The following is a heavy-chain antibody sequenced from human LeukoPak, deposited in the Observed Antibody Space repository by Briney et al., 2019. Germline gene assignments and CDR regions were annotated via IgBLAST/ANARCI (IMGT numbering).Heavy chain of an antibody. J-gene: IGHJ4*02. D-gene: IGHD6-13*01. V-gene: IGHV1-2*02. Sequence: GASVKVSCKASGYTFTGYYIHWVRQAPGQGLEWMGWINPNSGGTNYAQKFQGRVTMTRDTSISTAYMELSRLRSDDTAVYYCARDLMAAAGDWGQGTLVTVSS. CDR1: GYTFTGYY. CDR2: INPNSGGT. CDR3: ARDLMAAAGD.